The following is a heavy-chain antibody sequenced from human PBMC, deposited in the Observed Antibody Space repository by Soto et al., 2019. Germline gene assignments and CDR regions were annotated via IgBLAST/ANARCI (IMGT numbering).Heavy chain of an antibody. V-gene: IGHV4-34*01. Sequence: PSETLSLTCAVYGGSFSGYYWSWIRQPPGKGLEWIGEINHSGSTNYNPSLKSRVTISVDTSKNQFSLKLSSVTAADTAVYYCASTTVTTPSTFFDYWGQGTLVTV. D-gene: IGHD4-17*01. CDR3: ASTTVTTPSTFFDY. J-gene: IGHJ4*02. CDR1: GGSFSGYY. CDR2: INHSGST.